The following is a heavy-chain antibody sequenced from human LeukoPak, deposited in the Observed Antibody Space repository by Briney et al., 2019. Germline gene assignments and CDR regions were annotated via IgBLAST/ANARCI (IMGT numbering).Heavy chain of an antibody. D-gene: IGHD3-10*01. V-gene: IGHV4-59*01. Sequence: SETLSLTCTVSGVSITTYYWNWVRQPPGKGLEWIGHMFYSGTTSYNPSLKSRVAISVDTFKSRGSLTVTSVTAADTAVYYCVGEKSFFGEAIWSQGTLVTVSS. CDR2: MFYSGTT. J-gene: IGHJ3*02. CDR1: GVSITTYY. CDR3: VGEKSFFGEAI.